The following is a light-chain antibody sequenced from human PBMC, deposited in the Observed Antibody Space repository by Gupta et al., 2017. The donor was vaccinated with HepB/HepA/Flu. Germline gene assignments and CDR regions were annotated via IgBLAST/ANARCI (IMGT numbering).Light chain of an antibody. J-gene: IGKJ4*01. CDR2: ETS. V-gene: IGKV1-5*03. CDR1: HNINQW. Sequence: DIQMTQSPSILSASVGDRVTITCRASHNINQWVAWYQQKPGKAPKLLISETSELQDGVPSRFSGSGFGTEFTLTISSLQPDDFAIYYCQQHGSSPLTFGRGTKVETK. CDR3: QQHGSSPLT.